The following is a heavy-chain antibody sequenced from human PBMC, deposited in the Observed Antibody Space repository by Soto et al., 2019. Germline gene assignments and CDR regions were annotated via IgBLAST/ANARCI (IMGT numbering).Heavy chain of an antibody. CDR1: GYTFTRYG. J-gene: IGHJ6*02. D-gene: IGHD3-16*01. CDR3: AMVDVYVTPSPQDV. V-gene: IGHV1-18*01. Sequence: QVQLVQSGAEVKNPGASVKVSCKASGYTFTRYGIGWARQAPGQGLEWMGWINTYNGNTNYAQNVQGRVTPTTDTSTSTAYMELRSLRSNDTAIYYGAMVDVYVTPSPQDVWGQGTTVIVSS. CDR2: INTYNGNT.